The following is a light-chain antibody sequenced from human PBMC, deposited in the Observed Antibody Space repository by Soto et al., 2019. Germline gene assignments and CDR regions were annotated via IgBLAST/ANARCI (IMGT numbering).Light chain of an antibody. J-gene: IGLJ3*02. CDR1: TSNIGSNY. Sequence: QSVVTQPPSASGTPGQRATISCSGSTSNIGSNYVYWYQQLPGTAPKLLIYRNDQRSSGVPDRFSGSKSGTSASLAISGLRSEDEADYYCATWDGALRAVVFGGGTKLTLL. CDR2: RND. V-gene: IGLV1-47*01. CDR3: ATWDGALRAVV.